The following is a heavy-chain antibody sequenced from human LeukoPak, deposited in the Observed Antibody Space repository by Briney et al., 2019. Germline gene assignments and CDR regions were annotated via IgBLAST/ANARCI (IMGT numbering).Heavy chain of an antibody. CDR2: ISSSGGTI. J-gene: IGHJ6*04. V-gene: IGHV3-11*04. Sequence: GGSLRLSCAASEFTFSDYYMSWIRQAPGKGLEWVSYISSSGGTIYYADSVKGRFTISRDNAKNSLYLQMNSLRADDTAVYYCAELGITMIGGVWGKGTTVTISS. CDR3: AELGITMIGGV. D-gene: IGHD3-10*02. CDR1: EFTFSDYY.